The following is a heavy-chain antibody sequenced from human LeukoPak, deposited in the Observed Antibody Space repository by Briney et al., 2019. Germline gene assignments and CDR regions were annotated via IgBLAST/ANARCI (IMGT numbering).Heavy chain of an antibody. V-gene: IGHV3-9*01. Sequence: GRSLRLSCAASGFTFDDYAMHWARQAPGKGLEWVSGISWNSGSIGYADSVKGRFTISRDNAKNSLYLQMNSLRAEDTALYHCARDCISTSCYGHWGQGTLVTVSS. CDR2: ISWNSGSI. D-gene: IGHD2-2*01. CDR3: ARDCISTSCYGH. CDR1: GFTFDDYA. J-gene: IGHJ4*02.